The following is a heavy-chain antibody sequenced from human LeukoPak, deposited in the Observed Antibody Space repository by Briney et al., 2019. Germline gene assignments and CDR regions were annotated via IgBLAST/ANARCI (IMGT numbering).Heavy chain of an antibody. V-gene: IGHV4-31*03. D-gene: IGHD3-22*01. CDR2: IYYSGST. Sequence: PSQTLSLTCTVSGGSISSGGYSWSWIRQHPGKGLGWIGYIYYSGSTNYNPSLKSRVTISVDTSKNQFSLKLSSVTAADTAVYYCARLYYYDRMFDPWGQGTLVTVSS. CDR3: ARLYYYDRMFDP. J-gene: IGHJ5*02. CDR1: GGSISSGGYS.